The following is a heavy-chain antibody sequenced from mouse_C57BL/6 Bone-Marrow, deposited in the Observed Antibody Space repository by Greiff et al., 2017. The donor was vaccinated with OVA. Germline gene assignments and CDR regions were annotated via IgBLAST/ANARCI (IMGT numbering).Heavy chain of an antibody. CDR1: GYTFTSYW. CDR3: ARIDYYGSSYYFDY. CDR2: INPSSGYT. J-gene: IGHJ2*01. D-gene: IGHD1-1*01. V-gene: IGHV1-7*01. Sequence: QVQLQQSGAELAKPGASVKLSCKASGYTFTSYWMHWVKQRPGQGLEWIGYINPSSGYTKYNQKFKDKATLTADKYSSTAYMQLSSLTYEDSAVYYCARIDYYGSSYYFDYWGQGTTLTVSS.